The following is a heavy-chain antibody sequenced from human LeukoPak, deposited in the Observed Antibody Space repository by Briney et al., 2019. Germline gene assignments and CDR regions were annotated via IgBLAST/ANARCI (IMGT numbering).Heavy chain of an antibody. D-gene: IGHD3-22*01. CDR3: ARIIADSSGHPDNAFDI. Sequence: SVKVSCKASGGTFSSYAISWVRQAPGQELEWMGRIIPILGIANYAQKFQGRVTITADKSTSTAYMELSSLRSEDTAVYYCARIIADSSGHPDNAFDIWGQGTMVTVSS. J-gene: IGHJ3*02. CDR2: IIPILGIA. CDR1: GGTFSSYA. V-gene: IGHV1-69*04.